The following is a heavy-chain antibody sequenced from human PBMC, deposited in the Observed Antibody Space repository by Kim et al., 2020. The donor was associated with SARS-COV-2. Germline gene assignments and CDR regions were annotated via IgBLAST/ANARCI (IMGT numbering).Heavy chain of an antibody. J-gene: IGHJ4*02. CDR1: GDSVSRNSVG. CDR2: TYYRSKWYT. CDR3: ARSSSWSYDY. D-gene: IGHD6-13*01. Sequence: SQTLSLTCAISGDSVSRNSVGWHWIRQSPSRGLEWLGRTYYRSKWYTDFAESVKSRIFINPDTSKNQFSLQMNSVTAEDTAVYYCARSSSWSYDYWGQGTLVTVSS. V-gene: IGHV6-1*01.